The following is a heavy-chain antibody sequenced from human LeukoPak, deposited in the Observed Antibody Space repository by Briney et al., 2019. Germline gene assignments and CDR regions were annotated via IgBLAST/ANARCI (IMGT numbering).Heavy chain of an antibody. D-gene: IGHD2-2*01. CDR2: IYGRAST. V-gene: IGHV4-38-2*01. CDR1: GYSLGKNYY. J-gene: IGHJ4*02. CDR3: ARSLSTAGIDY. Sequence: SETLSLTCAVSGYSLGKNYYWGWIRQSPGKGLEWIGRIYGRASTYYNPSLKSRVTISVDTSKNQFSLNLRSVTAADTAVYYCARSLSTAGIDYWGQGTLVTVSS.